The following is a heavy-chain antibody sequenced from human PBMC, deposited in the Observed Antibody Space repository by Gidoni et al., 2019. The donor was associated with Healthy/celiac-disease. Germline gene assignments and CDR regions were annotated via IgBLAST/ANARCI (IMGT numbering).Heavy chain of an antibody. V-gene: IGHV3-74*01. CDR3: ARDGYPSGYYYYYMDV. J-gene: IGHJ6*03. CDR2: INSDGSST. CDR1: GFTFSSYW. D-gene: IGHD2-2*03. Sequence: EVQLVESGGGLVQPGGSLRLSCAASGFTFSSYWMHWVRQAPGKGRVWVSRINSDGSSTSYADSVKGRFTISRDNAKNTLYLQMNSLRAEDTAVYYCARDGYPSGYYYYYMDVWGKGTTVTVSS.